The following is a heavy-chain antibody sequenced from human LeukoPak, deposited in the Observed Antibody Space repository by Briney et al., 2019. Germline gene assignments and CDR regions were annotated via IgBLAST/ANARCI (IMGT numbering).Heavy chain of an antibody. CDR1: GGSISSGGYY. CDR2: INHSGST. D-gene: IGHD3-22*01. J-gene: IGHJ4*02. Sequence: PSQTLSLTCAVSGGSISSGGYYWSWIRQPPGKGLEWIGEINHSGSTNYNPSLKSRVTISVDTSKNQFSLKLSSVTAADTAVYYCASHYYDSSGYYFELRPDYFDYWGQGTLVTVSS. V-gene: IGHV4-30-2*01. CDR3: ASHYYDSSGYYFELRPDYFDY.